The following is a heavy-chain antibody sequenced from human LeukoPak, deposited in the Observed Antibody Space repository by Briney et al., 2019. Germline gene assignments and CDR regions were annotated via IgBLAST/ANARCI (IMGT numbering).Heavy chain of an antibody. CDR3: ARDWNGSGTAFDH. J-gene: IGHJ4*02. V-gene: IGHV3-7*05. D-gene: IGHD1-1*01. Sequence: PGGSLRLSCAASGFSFSAYWMSWVRQAPGKGQEWVANIKVDGTEKYYVDSVKGRFTISRDNAKNSLSLQMSGLRAEDTAVYYCARDWNGSGTAFDHWGPGTLVTVSS. CDR2: IKVDGTEK. CDR1: GFSFSAYW.